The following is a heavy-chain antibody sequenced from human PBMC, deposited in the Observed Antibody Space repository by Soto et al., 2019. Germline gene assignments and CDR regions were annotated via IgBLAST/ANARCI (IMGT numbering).Heavy chain of an antibody. D-gene: IGHD3-16*01. J-gene: IGHJ5*02. V-gene: IGHV1-2*02. CDR1: GVSFTGYY. CDR3: ANDLTPPLAYWLDP. Sequence: ASVKVSCKASGVSFTGYYRHWLRQAPGQGLEWMGLINAHSGGTEYAQKCQGRVTLTRDTSIATAYLTLTSLTSDDTALYYCANDLTPPLAYWLDPWGEGTPVTVS. CDR2: INAHSGGT.